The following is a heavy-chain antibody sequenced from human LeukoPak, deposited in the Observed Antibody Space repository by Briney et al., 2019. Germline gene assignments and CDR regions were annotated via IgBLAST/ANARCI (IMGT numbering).Heavy chain of an antibody. CDR1: GFTFSSYA. J-gene: IGHJ4*02. V-gene: IGHV3-23*01. CDR2: FSGTSTN. D-gene: IGHD6-19*01. Sequence: GGSLRLSCAASGFTFSSYAMSWVRQAPGKGLEWVSTFSGTSTNSYSDAVKGRVTISRDKSKNTLYLQMNSLRAEDTAVHYCAKLKQWQPQRYFFEYWGQGALVTVAS. CDR3: AKLKQWQPQRYFFEY.